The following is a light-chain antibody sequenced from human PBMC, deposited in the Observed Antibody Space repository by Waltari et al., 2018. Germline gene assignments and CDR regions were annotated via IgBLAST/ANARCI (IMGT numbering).Light chain of an antibody. CDR3: QQYSSYRA. CDR1: QSISSW. Sequence: DIQMTQSPSTLSASVGDRVTITCRASQSISSWLAWYQQKPGKAPNLLIYKASTLESGVPSRFSASESGTEFTLTISSLQPEDFATYHCQQYSSYRAFGQGTTVEIK. J-gene: IGKJ1*01. CDR2: KAS. V-gene: IGKV1-5*03.